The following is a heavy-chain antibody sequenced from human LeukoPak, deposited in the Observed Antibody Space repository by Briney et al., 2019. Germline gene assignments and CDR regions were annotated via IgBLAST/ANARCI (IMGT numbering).Heavy chain of an antibody. J-gene: IGHJ3*02. CDR1: GFTFSSYS. Sequence: GGSLRLSCAASGFTFSSYSMNWVRQAPGKGLEWVSSISSSSSYIYHADSVKGRFTISRDNAKNSLYLQMNSLRAEDMAVYYCAREGVAAAGARSDAFDIWGQGTMVTVSS. V-gene: IGHV3-21*01. D-gene: IGHD6-13*01. CDR2: ISSSSSYI. CDR3: AREGVAAAGARSDAFDI.